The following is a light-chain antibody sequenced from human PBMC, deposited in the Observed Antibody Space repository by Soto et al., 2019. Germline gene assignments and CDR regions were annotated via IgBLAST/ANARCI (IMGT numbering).Light chain of an antibody. V-gene: IGLV2-14*01. Sequence: QSVLTQPASVSGSPGQSITISCTGTSSDVGGYNYVSWYQQHPGKAPKLMIYEVSNRPSGVSNRFSGSKSGNTASLTISGLQAEDEADYYCSSYTSSSTYDFGTGTQVTVL. CDR3: SSYTSSSTYD. J-gene: IGLJ1*01. CDR1: SSDVGGYNY. CDR2: EVS.